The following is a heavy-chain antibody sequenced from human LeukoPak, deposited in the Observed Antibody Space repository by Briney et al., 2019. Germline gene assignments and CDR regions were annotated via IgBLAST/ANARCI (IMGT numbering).Heavy chain of an antibody. D-gene: IGHD1-26*01. J-gene: IGHJ4*02. CDR3: AREPSGSPGVFDY. CDR1: GYTFTGYY. Sequence: KVSCKASGYTFTGYYMHWVRQAPGQGLEWMGWINPNSGGTNYAQKFQGRVTMTRDTSISTAYMELSRLRSDDTAVYYCAREPSGSPGVFDYWGQGTLVTVSS. V-gene: IGHV1-2*02. CDR2: INPNSGGT.